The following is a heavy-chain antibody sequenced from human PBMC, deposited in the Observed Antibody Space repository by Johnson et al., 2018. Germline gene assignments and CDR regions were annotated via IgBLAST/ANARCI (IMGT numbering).Heavy chain of an antibody. Sequence: VQLVESGGGLGQPGGSLRLSCVASGFPFNYYTMSWVRQSPVRGLEWVSSVGGDNIEKDYADSVRGRFAISSDNSRNTLFLQMNNLRAEDTAIYYCAKDFVSANGVFDPFDIWGQGTMVTISS. CDR1: GFPFNYYT. V-gene: IGHV3-23*04. CDR2: VGGDNIEK. D-gene: IGHD3-3*01. J-gene: IGHJ3*02. CDR3: AKDFVSANGVFDPFDI.